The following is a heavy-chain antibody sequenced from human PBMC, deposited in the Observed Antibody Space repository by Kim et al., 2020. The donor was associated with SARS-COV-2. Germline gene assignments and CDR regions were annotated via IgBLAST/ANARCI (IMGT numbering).Heavy chain of an antibody. CDR1: GGTFSSYA. J-gene: IGHJ6*02. Sequence: SVKVSCKASGGTFSSYAISWVRQAPGQGLEWMGGIIPVFGTASYAQNFQGRVTVTADESTSTAYLELSSLRSEDTGVYYCARHRIPGDSQYGMDVWGQGTTVTVSS. CDR3: ARHRIPGDSQYGMDV. CDR2: IIPVFGTA. D-gene: IGHD3-16*01. V-gene: IGHV1-69*13.